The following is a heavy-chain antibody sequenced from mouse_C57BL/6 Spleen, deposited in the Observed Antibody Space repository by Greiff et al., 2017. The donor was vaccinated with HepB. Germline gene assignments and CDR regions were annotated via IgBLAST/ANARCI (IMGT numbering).Heavy chain of an antibody. CDR3: ARQSTGSSYDLWYFDV. CDR2: INPNNGGT. J-gene: IGHJ1*03. D-gene: IGHD1-1*01. CDR1: GYTFTDYN. Sequence: VQLQQSGPELVKPGASVKMSCKASGYTFTDYNMHWVKQSHGKSLEWIGYINPNNGGTSYNQKFKGKATLTVNKSSSTAYMELRSLTSEDSAVYYCARQSTGSSYDLWYFDVWGTGTTVTVSS. V-gene: IGHV1-22*01.